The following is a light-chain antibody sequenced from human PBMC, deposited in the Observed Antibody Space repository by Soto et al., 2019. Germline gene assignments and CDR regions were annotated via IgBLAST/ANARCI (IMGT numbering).Light chain of an antibody. J-gene: IGKJ4*01. CDR3: QQYGSSPLT. Sequence: EIVMTQSPATLSVSPGEIATVSCRASQSVSSNLAWYQQKPGQAPRXXIYGASSRATGIPDRFSGSGAGTDFTLTISRLEPEDFAVYYCQQYGSSPLTFGGGTKVDIK. CDR1: QSVSSN. V-gene: IGKV3-20*01. CDR2: GAS.